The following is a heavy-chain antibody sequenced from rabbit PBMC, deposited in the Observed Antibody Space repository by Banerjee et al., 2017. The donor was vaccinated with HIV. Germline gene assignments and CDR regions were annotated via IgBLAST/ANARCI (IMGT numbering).Heavy chain of an antibody. V-gene: IGHV1S7*01. CDR2: IDPVFGTT. J-gene: IGHJ6*01. Sequence: QSLEESGGDLVKPGASLTLTCTASGFTFSSYGVSWVRQAPGKGLEWIGYIDPVFGTTYYANWVNGRFTISSHNAQNTLYLQLNSLTAADTATYFCARGGVGTTYPYGGMDLWGPGTLVTV. D-gene: IGHD8-1*01. CDR1: GFTFSSYG. CDR3: ARGGVGTTYPYGGMDL.